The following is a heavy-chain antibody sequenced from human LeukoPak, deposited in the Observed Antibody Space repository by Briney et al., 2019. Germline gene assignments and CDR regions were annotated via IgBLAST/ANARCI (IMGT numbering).Heavy chain of an antibody. J-gene: IGHJ6*02. CDR3: ARLTGVATVGMDV. Sequence: GEPLNFSCKASGSSFTSYWIGGVRQMPGKGLEWMGIIYPGHSDTRYSPSFQGQVTISADKSISTAYLQWSSLKASDTAMYYCARLTGVATVGMDVWGQGTTVTVSS. V-gene: IGHV5-51*01. CDR2: IYPGHSDT. CDR1: GSSFTSYW. D-gene: IGHD5-12*01.